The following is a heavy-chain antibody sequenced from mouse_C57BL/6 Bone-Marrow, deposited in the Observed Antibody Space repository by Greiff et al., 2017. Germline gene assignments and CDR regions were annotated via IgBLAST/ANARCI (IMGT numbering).Heavy chain of an antibody. V-gene: IGHV5-6*01. CDR3: ASPASETCLAY. CDR1: GFTFSSYG. CDR2: IGSSGSYT. J-gene: IGHJ3*01. Sequence: EVHLQQPGGDLVKPGGSLKLSCAASGFTFSSYGMSWVRQTPDQRLEWVGTIGSSGSYTNYPDKLKGRFTISRDTATSTLYLQMSSLKSEDSAVYYCASPASETCLAYWGQGTLVTVSA. D-gene: IGHD6-1*01.